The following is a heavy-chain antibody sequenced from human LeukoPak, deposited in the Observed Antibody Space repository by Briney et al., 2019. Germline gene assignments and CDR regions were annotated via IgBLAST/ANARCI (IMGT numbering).Heavy chain of an antibody. J-gene: IGHJ3*02. D-gene: IGHD3-22*01. CDR2: IYYSGST. Sequence: PSETLSLTCTVSGGSISSYYWSWIRQPPGKGLEWIGYIYYSGSTNYNPSLKSRVIISVDTSKNQFSLKLSSVTAADTAVYYCAREYYYDSSGYSAFDIWGQGTMVTASS. V-gene: IGHV4-59*01. CDR1: GGSISSYY. CDR3: AREYYYDSSGYSAFDI.